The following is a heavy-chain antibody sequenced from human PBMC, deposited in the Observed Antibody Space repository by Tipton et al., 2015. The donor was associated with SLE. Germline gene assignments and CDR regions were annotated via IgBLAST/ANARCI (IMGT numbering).Heavy chain of an antibody. D-gene: IGHD3-22*01. CDR1: GGSISSYY. J-gene: IGHJ3*02. Sequence: TLSLTCTVSGGSISSYYWSWIRQPPGKGLEWIGYIYTSGSTNYNPSLKSRVTISVDTSKNQFSLKLSSVTAADTAVYYCASTMIVGAGAFDIWGQGTMVTVSS. CDR3: ASTMIVGAGAFDI. V-gene: IGHV4-4*09. CDR2: IYTSGST.